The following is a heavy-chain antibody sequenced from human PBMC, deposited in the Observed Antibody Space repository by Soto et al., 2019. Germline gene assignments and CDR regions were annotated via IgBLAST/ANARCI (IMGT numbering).Heavy chain of an antibody. V-gene: IGHV3-23*01. D-gene: IGHD2-15*01. Sequence: GGSLRLSCAASGFTFSSYAMSWVRQAPGKGLEWVSAISGSGGSTYYADSVKGRFTISRDNSKNTLYLQMNSLRAEDTAVYYCAKDSRGLLGYCSGGSCPPWGQGTLVTVSS. CDR2: ISGSGGST. CDR3: AKDSRGLLGYCSGGSCPP. J-gene: IGHJ5*02. CDR1: GFTFSSYA.